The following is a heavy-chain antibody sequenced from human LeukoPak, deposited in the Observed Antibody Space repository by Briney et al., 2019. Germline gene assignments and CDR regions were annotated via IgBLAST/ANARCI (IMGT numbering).Heavy chain of an antibody. V-gene: IGHV6-1*01. CDR1: GDSFSSNSAA. CDR2: TYYRSKWYT. CDR3: TRRPFYHGEDV. J-gene: IGHJ6*02. D-gene: IGHD6-6*01. Sequence: SQTLSLTCAISGDSFSSNSAAWIWIRQSPSRGLEWLGRTYYRSKWYTEYAVSVKSRITINPDTSKNQFSLQLTSVTAADTAVYYCTRRPFYHGEDVWGQGTTVTVSS.